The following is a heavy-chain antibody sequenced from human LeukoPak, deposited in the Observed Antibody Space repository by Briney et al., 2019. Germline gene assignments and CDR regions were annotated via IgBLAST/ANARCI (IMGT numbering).Heavy chain of an antibody. V-gene: IGHV3-21*01. CDR1: GFTFSSYS. J-gene: IGHJ4*02. CDR2: ISSSSSYI. CDR3: ARAHYGSGSYGLDY. D-gene: IGHD3-10*01. Sequence: GGSLRLSCAASGFTFSSYSMNWVRQAPGKGLEWVSSISSSSSYIYYADSVKGRFTISRDNAKNSLYLQMNSLRAEDTAVYYCARAHYGSGSYGLDYWGQGTLVTVSS.